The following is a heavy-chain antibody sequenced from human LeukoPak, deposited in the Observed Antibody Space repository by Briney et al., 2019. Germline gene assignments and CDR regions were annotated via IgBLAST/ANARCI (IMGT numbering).Heavy chain of an antibody. CDR3: ASPYYYDSSGYPDNWFDP. D-gene: IGHD3-22*01. CDR1: GFTFSSYA. Sequence: GGSLRLSCAASGFTFSSYAMSWVRQAPGKGLEWVSSISSSSSYIYYADSVKGRFTISRDNAKNSLYLQMNSLRAEDTAVYYCASPYYYDSSGYPDNWFDPWGQGTLVTVSS. J-gene: IGHJ5*02. CDR2: ISSSSSYI. V-gene: IGHV3-21*01.